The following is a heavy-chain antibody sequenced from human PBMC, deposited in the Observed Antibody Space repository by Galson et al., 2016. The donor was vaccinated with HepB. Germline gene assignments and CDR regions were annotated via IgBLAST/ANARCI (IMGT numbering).Heavy chain of an antibody. D-gene: IGHD2-15*01. CDR2: ISVDIGNT. CDR3: GGNCYSPLGDY. CDR1: GYTFINYG. J-gene: IGHJ4*02. Sequence: SVKVSCKASGYTFINYGISWVRQAPGQGLEWMGWISVDIGNTNYAQKLQGRVTMTTDTSTSTAYMELRSLRSDDTAVYCSGGNCYSPLGDYWGQGTLATVSS. V-gene: IGHV1-18*04.